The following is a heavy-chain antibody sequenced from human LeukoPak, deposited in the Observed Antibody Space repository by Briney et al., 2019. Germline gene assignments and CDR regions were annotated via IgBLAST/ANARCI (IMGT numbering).Heavy chain of an antibody. J-gene: IGHJ4*02. D-gene: IGHD3-16*02. V-gene: IGHV3-7*01. CDR3: ARDLNDYVWGSYRPRDYFDY. CDR1: GFTFSSYW. Sequence: PGGSLRLSCAASGFTFSSYWMSWVRQAPGKGLEWVANIKQDGSEKYYVDSVKGRFTISRDNAKNSLYPQMNSLRAEDTAVYYCARDLNDYVWGSYRPRDYFDYWGQGTLVTVSS. CDR2: IKQDGSEK.